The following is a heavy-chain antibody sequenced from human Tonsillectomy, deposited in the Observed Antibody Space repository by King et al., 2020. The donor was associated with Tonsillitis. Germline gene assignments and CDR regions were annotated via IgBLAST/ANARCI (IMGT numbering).Heavy chain of an antibody. V-gene: IGHV1-2*02. D-gene: IGHD3-22*01. Sequence: QLVQSGAEVKKPGASVKVSCKASGYTFNGYYMHWVRQAPGQGLEWMGWISPNSGGTNYAQKFQGRVTLTRDTSISTAYMELSRLRSDDSAIYYCARTYYYDGSGYYPEDAFDLWGQGTMVTVS. CDR3: ARTYYYDGSGYYPEDAFDL. CDR2: ISPNSGGT. J-gene: IGHJ3*01. CDR1: GYTFNGYY.